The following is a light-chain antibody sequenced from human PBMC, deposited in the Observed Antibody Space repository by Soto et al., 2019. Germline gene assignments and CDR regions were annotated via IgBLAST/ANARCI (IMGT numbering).Light chain of an antibody. CDR2: GAS. CDR3: QQYGSSPTS. Sequence: EMVLTQSPGTLSLSPGERATLSCRASQSVYSSSLAWYQQKLGQPPRRLMYGASSRATGIPDRFSGSGSGTDFTLTISRLEPEDFAVYYCQQYGSSPTSFGQGTRLEIK. CDR1: QSVYSSS. J-gene: IGKJ5*01. V-gene: IGKV3-20*01.